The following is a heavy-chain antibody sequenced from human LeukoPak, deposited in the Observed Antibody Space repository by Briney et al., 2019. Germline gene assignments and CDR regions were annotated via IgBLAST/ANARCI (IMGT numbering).Heavy chain of an antibody. Sequence: GGSLRLSCAASGFTFSKAWMTWVRQAPGKGLEWVGRIKSKTAGGTTDYAAPVNGRLTISRDDSKNTLYLEMNSLKTEDTAVYYCTTGESMVGTTIHVRWADWGQGTLVTVSS. D-gene: IGHD1-26*01. CDR2: IKSKTAGGTT. CDR3: TTGESMVGTTIHVRWAD. CDR1: GFTFSKAW. J-gene: IGHJ4*02. V-gene: IGHV3-15*01.